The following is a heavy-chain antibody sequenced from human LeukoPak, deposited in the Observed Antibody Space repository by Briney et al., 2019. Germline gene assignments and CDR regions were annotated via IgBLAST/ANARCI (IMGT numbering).Heavy chain of an antibody. CDR2: INPNSGGT. V-gene: IGHV1-2*06. D-gene: IGHD6-19*01. J-gene: IGHJ6*03. CDR1: GYTFTGYY. Sequence: ASVKVSCKASGYTFTGYYMHWVRQAPGQGLEWMGRINPNSGGTNYAQKFQGRVTMTRDTSISTAYMELSRLRSDDTAVYNCARATIAVAGKGYYYYYMDVWGKGTTVTVSS. CDR3: ARATIAVAGKGYYYYYMDV.